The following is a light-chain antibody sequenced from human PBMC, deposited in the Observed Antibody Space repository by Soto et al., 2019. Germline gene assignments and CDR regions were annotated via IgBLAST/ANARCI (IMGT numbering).Light chain of an antibody. CDR3: SSYAGSNHWV. V-gene: IGLV2-8*01. J-gene: IGLJ3*02. CDR1: SSDVGGYNY. Sequence: QSALTQPPSASGSPGQSVTISCTGTSSDVGGYNYVSWYQQHPGKAPKLMIYGVTKRPSGVPDRFSGSKSGNTASLTVSGLQAEDEADYYCSSYAGSNHWVFGGGTKLTVL. CDR2: GVT.